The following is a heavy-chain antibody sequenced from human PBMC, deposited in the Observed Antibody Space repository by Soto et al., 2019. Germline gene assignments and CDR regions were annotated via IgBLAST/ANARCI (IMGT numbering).Heavy chain of an antibody. V-gene: IGHV1-69*06. D-gene: IGHD6-19*01. CDR2: IIPLFGKA. Sequence: ASVKVSCKASGGSFSTLGINWVRQAPGQGLEWMGGIIPLFGKARYAETSQGRVTITADTSTGTAYMEVSSLRSDDTAVFYCATAHNSGWYFFDYWGPGSLVTVSS. J-gene: IGHJ4*02. CDR3: ATAHNSGWYFFDY. CDR1: GGSFSTLG.